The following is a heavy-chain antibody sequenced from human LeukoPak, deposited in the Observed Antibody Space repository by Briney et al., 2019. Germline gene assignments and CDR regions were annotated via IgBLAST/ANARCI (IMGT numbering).Heavy chain of an antibody. CDR3: ARDKKTAAAGTDYYYYYGMDV. CDR2: IIIVGSKI. Sequence: GGSLRLSGAASGLTFSSYAMNWVRRAPGKGLEWVSPIIIVGSKIYYADSVKGRFTISRDNAKNSLYLQMNSLRAEDTAVYYCARDKKTAAAGTDYYYYYGMDVWGQGTTVTVSS. V-gene: IGHV3-21*01. CDR1: GLTFSSYA. D-gene: IGHD6-13*01. J-gene: IGHJ6*02.